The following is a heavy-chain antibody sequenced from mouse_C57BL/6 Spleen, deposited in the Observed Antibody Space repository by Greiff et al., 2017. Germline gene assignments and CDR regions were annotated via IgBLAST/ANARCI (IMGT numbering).Heavy chain of an antibody. CDR3: SRGAAVVASGDYALDY. CDR2: IDPSDSET. V-gene: IGHV1-52*01. D-gene: IGHD1-1*01. J-gene: IGHJ4*01. CDR1: GYTFTSYW. Sequence: QVQLQQPGAELVRPGSSVKLSCKASGYTFTSYWMHWVKQRPIQGLEWIGNIDPSDSETHYNQKFKDKATLTVDKSSSNAYMQLSSLTSEDSAVFYGSRGAAVVASGDYALDYWGQGTSVTVSS.